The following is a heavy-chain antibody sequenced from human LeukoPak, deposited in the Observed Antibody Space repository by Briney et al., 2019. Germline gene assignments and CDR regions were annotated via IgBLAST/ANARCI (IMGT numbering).Heavy chain of an antibody. J-gene: IGHJ4*02. CDR3: ARWGKYYYDSSGYYY. V-gene: IGHV1-2*02. Sequence: ASVKVSFKASGYTFTGYYMHWVRQAPGQGLEWMGWIHPNSGGTKYAQRFQGRVTVTRDTSISTVYMELSRLRSDDTAVYYCARWGKYYYDSSGYYYWGQGTLVSVSS. D-gene: IGHD3-22*01. CDR2: IHPNSGGT. CDR1: GYTFTGYY.